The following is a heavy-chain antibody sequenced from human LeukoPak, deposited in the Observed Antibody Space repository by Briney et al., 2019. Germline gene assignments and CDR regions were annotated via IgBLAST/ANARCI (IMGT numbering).Heavy chain of an antibody. CDR1: GGSISSYY. CDR2: IYYSGST. D-gene: IGHD1-26*01. Sequence: SETLSLTCTVSGGSISSYYWSWNRQPPGKGLEWIGYIYYSGSTNYNPSIKSRVTISVDTSKNQFSLKLSSVTAADTAVYYCARDPDSGSYQFDYWGQGTLVTVSS. CDR3: ARDPDSGSYQFDY. J-gene: IGHJ4*02. V-gene: IGHV4-59*01.